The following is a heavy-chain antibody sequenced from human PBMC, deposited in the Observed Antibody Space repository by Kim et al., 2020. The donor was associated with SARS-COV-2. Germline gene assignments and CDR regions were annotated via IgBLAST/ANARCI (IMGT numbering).Heavy chain of an antibody. CDR2: ISAYNGNT. CDR3: ARDRFSLTMIVVPHDY. CDR1: GYTFTSYG. V-gene: IGHV1-18*04. Sequence: ASVKVSYKASGYTFTSYGISWVRQAPGQGLEWMGWISAYNGNTNYAQKLQGRVTMTTDTSTSTAYMELRSLRSDDTAVYYCARDRFSLTMIVVPHDYWGQGTLVTVSS. D-gene: IGHD3-22*01. J-gene: IGHJ4*02.